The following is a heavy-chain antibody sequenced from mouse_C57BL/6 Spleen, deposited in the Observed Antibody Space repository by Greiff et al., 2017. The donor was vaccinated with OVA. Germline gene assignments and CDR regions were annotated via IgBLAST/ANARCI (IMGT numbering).Heavy chain of an antibody. J-gene: IGHJ2*01. CDR1: GYTFTSYG. D-gene: IGHD2-4*01. Sequence: QVQLKESGAELARPGASVKLSCKASGYTFTSYGISWVKQRTGQGLEWIGEIYPRSGNTYYNEKFKGKATLTADKSSSTAYMEFRSLTSEDSAVYFCARCEDYDYDGVGFDYWGQGTTLTVSS. CDR3: ARCEDYDYDGVGFDY. V-gene: IGHV1-81*01. CDR2: IYPRSGNT.